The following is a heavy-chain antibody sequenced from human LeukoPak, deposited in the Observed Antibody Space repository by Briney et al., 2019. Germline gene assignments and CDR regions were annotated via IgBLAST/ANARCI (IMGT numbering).Heavy chain of an antibody. CDR3: ARAEYCSGDSCYFGDY. D-gene: IGHD2-15*01. CDR2: INPNSGGT. V-gene: IGHV1-2*02. CDR1: GYTFTGYY. J-gene: IGHJ4*02. Sequence: ASVKVSCKASGYTFTGYYIHWVRQAPGQGLEWMGWINPNSGGTNYAQNFQGRVTMTRDTSISTAYMDLSRLRSDDTAMYYCARAEYCSGDSCYFGDYWGQGTLVTVSS.